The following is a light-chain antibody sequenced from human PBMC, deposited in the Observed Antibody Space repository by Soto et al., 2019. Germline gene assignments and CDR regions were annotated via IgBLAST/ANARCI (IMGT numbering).Light chain of an antibody. CDR2: YDS. Sequence: SYELTQPPSVSVAPGETARIPCGANNIGSKSVHWYQQKPGQAPVLIIYYDSDRPSGIPERFSASNSGNTATLTISRVEAGDEADYLCQVWDSREVFGGGTKLTLL. CDR3: QVWDSREV. CDR1: NIGSKS. J-gene: IGLJ2*01. V-gene: IGLV3-21*04.